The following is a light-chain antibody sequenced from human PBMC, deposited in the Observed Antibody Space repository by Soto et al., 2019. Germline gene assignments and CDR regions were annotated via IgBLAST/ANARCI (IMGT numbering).Light chain of an antibody. CDR2: DGS. J-gene: IGKJ1*01. V-gene: IGKV3-20*01. CDR1: QSVNDRN. CDR3: HQYGSSPT. Sequence: EIVLTQSPGTLSLSPGERASLSCRASQSVNDRNLAWYQQKPGQPPRLAIYDGSSRATGIPDRFSGSGSGTAFSLTISRLEPEDSAMYYCHQYGSSPTFGQGTKVDIK.